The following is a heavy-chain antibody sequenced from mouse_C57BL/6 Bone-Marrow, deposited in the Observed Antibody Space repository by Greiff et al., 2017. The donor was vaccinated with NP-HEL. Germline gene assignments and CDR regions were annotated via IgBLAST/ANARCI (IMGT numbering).Heavy chain of an antibody. Sequence: QVQLQQPGTELVKPGASVKLSCKASGYTFTNYWMYWVKQRTGQGLEWIGNINPSNGGTNYNEKFKNKATLTVDKSSSTAYMQLSSLTSEDSAVYYCARDSGYAFDYWGQGTTLTVSS. J-gene: IGHJ2*01. V-gene: IGHV1-53*01. D-gene: IGHD3-2*02. CDR1: GYTFTNYW. CDR3: ARDSGYAFDY. CDR2: INPSNGGT.